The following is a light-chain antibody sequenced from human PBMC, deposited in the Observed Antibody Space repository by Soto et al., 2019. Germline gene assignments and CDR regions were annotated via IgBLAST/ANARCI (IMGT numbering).Light chain of an antibody. CDR3: QQYDIWPPYT. CDR1: QNIRSS. CDR2: DAS. Sequence: EVVMTQSPASLSASPGERVTLSCRASQNIRSSLAWYQQRPGQAPRLLIYDASTRATGIPPRFSGGGSGTEFTVTISSLQSEDFAIYYCQQYDIWPPYTFGRGTKVDIK. V-gene: IGKV3-15*01. J-gene: IGKJ2*01.